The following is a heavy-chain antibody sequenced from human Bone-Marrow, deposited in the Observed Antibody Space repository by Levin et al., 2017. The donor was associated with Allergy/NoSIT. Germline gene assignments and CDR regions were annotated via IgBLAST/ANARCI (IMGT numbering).Heavy chain of an antibody. J-gene: IGHJ6*02. CDR2: ISSGSTHL. V-gene: IGHV3-21*01. CDR3: ARGGVTLRPYYDYGLDV. Sequence: GGSLRLSCAASGFTFRSYTLNWVRQAPGKGLEWVSTISSGSTHLNYADSVKGRFTVSRDDAKNSLYLHMNSLRADDTAVYYCARGGVTLRPYYDYGLDVWGQGTTVTVSS. CDR1: GFTFRSYT. D-gene: IGHD4-23*01.